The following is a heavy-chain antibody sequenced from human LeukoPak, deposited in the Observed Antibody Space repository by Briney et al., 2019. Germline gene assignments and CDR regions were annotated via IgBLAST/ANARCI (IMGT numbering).Heavy chain of an antibody. CDR1: GGSISSSSYY. CDR2: IYHSGST. D-gene: IGHD6-6*01. CDR3: ARSGYSSSYYFDY. J-gene: IGHJ4*02. V-gene: IGHV4-39*07. Sequence: SETLSLTCTVSGGSISSSSYYWGWIRQPPGKGLEWIGSIYHSGSTYYNPSLKSRVTILVDTSKNQFSLKLRSVTAADTAVYYCARSGYSSSYYFDYWGQGTLVTVSS.